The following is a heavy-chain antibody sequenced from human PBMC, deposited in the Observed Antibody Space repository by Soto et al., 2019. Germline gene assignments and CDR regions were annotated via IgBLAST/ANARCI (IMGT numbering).Heavy chain of an antibody. CDR2: ISSSAST. CDR1: GFTFNMHG. Sequence: GGSLRLSCAASGFTFNMHGMIWVRQAPGKGLEWVSGISSSASTYYADSMKGRLTISSDNSKNTLYLQIDSLRADDTAVYFCAKEQSGSWSTIDYWGQGTLVTVSS. J-gene: IGHJ4*02. D-gene: IGHD6-13*01. CDR3: AKEQSGSWSTIDY. V-gene: IGHV3-23*01.